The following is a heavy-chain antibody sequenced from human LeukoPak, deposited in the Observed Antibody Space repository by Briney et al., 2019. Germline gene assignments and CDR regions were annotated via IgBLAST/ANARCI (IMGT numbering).Heavy chain of an antibody. V-gene: IGHV3-43*02. CDR2: ISGDGVST. Sequence: GRSLRLSCAASGFMFDDSAMHWVRQAPGKGLEWVSLISGDGVSTFYADSVKGRFTISRDNSKNSLSLQMDSLTTEDTALYYCAKEGYSHTSNYFDNWGQGILVTVSS. CDR1: GFMFDDSA. D-gene: IGHD2-15*01. CDR3: AKEGYSHTSNYFDN. J-gene: IGHJ4*02.